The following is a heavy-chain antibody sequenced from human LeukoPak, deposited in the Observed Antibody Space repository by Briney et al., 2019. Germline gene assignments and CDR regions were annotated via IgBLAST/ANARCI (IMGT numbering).Heavy chain of an antibody. CDR1: GFTVSSNY. CDR3: ARELERWLQFTGYDY. J-gene: IGHJ4*02. CDR2: IYSGGST. Sequence: GGSLRLSCAASGFTVSSNYMSWVRQAPGRGLEWVSVIYSGGSTYYADSVKGRFTISRDNSKNTLFLQMNSLRAGDTAVYYCARELERWLQFTGYDYWGQGTLVTVSS. V-gene: IGHV3-66*01. D-gene: IGHD5-24*01.